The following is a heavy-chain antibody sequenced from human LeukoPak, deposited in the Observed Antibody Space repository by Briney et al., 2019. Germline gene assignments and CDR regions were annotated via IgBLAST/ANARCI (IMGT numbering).Heavy chain of an antibody. CDR1: GFAFSDYS. CDR2: ISSSDNTI. D-gene: IGHD5-18*01. CDR3: ARVHRGYSYGRLDY. V-gene: IGHV3-48*02. Sequence: GGSLRLSCAASGFAFSDYSMNWVRQAPGKGLEWVSYISSSDNTIHYADSVKGRFTISRDNAKNSLYLEMNSLRDEDTAVYYCARVHRGYSYGRLDYWGQGTLVSVSS. J-gene: IGHJ4*02.